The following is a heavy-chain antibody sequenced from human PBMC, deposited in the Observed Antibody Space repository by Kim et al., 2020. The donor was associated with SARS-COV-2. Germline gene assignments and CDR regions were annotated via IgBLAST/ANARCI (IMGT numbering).Heavy chain of an antibody. D-gene: IGHD6-13*01. CDR3: AKDRAAAGPYYYYGMDV. V-gene: IGHV3-23*01. CDR1: GFTFSSYA. Sequence: GGSLRLSCAASGFTFSSYAMSWVRQAPGKGLEWVSAISGSGGSTYYADSVKGRFTISRDNSKNTLYLQMNSLRAEDTAVYYCAKDRAAAGPYYYYGMDVWGQGTTVTVSS. J-gene: IGHJ6*02. CDR2: ISGSGGST.